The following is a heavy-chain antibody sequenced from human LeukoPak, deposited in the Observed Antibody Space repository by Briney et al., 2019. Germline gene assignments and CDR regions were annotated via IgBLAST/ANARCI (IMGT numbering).Heavy chain of an antibody. Sequence: GGSLRLSCAASGFTFTSYWMTWVRRAPGKGLEWVANIREDGSERYYADSVKGRFTISRDNAKNSLYLQMNSLRAEDTALYYCAKASAGVYYYYGMDVWGQGTTVTVSS. D-gene: IGHD1-14*01. J-gene: IGHJ6*02. CDR1: GFTFTSYW. V-gene: IGHV3-7*03. CDR3: AKASAGVYYYYGMDV. CDR2: IREDGSER.